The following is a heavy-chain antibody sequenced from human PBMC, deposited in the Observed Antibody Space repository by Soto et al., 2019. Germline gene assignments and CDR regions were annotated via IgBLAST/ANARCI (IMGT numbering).Heavy chain of an antibody. CDR1: GGSISSSSYY. Sequence: QLQLQESGPGLVKPSETLSLTCTVSGGSISSSSYYWGWIRQPPGKGLEWIVSIYYSGSTYYNPSLKSRVTISVDTSKHQFSLKLSSGAAADTAVYYCARQWIAPYGMDVWGQGTTVTVSS. CDR3: ARQWIAPYGMDV. CDR2: IYYSGST. J-gene: IGHJ6*02. V-gene: IGHV4-39*01. D-gene: IGHD5-12*01.